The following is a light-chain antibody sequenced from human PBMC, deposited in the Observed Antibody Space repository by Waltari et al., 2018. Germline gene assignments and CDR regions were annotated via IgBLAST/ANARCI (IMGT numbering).Light chain of an antibody. J-gene: IGKJ4*01. Sequence: EIVLTQSPGILSLSPGERAVLSCRASQSVSSNYLAWYQQKPGQAPRLLIYDASTRATGVPPRFSGSGSGTEFTLTISSLQSEDFAVYSCQQYNDWPLTFGGGTKVEIK. CDR1: QSVSSN. CDR2: DAS. V-gene: IGKV3-15*01. CDR3: QQYNDWPLT.